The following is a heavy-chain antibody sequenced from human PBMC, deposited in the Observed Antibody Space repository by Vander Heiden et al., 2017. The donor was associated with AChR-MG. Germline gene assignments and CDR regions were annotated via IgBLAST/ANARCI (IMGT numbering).Heavy chain of an antibody. CDR1: GFTFSSYS. CDR2: ISSSSSTI. CDR3: ARIRSYRPFDY. V-gene: IGHV3-48*01. D-gene: IGHD1-26*01. J-gene: IGHJ4*02. Sequence: EVQLVESGGGLVQPGGSLRLSCAASGFTFSSYSMNWVRQAPGKGLEWVSYISSSSSTIYYADSVKGRFTISRDNAKNSLYLQMNSLRAEDTAVYYCARIRSYRPFDYWGQGTLVTVSS.